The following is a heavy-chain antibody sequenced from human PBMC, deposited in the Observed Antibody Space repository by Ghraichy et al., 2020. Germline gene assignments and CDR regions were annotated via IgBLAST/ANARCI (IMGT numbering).Heavy chain of an antibody. Sequence: SETLSLTCTVSGGSISSSSYYWGWIRQPPGKGLEWIGSIYYSGSTYYNPSLKSRVTISVDTSKNQFSLKLSSVTAADTAVYYCARLIGSHYDILTGYLLAPTFDYWGQGTLVTVSS. J-gene: IGHJ4*02. D-gene: IGHD3-9*01. CDR1: GGSISSSSYY. CDR3: ARLIGSHYDILTGYLLAPTFDY. V-gene: IGHV4-39*01. CDR2: IYYSGST.